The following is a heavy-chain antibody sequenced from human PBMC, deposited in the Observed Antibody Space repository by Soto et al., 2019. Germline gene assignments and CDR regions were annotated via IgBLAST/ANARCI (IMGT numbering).Heavy chain of an antibody. D-gene: IGHD3-3*01. J-gene: IGHJ3*02. CDR2: IWYDGSNK. V-gene: IGHV3-33*01. CDR1: GFTFSSYG. CDR3: AALLRFLEWLPDDAFDI. Sequence: QVQLVESGGGVVQPGRSLRLSCAASGFTFSSYGMHWVRQAPGKGLEWVAVIWYDGSNKYYADSVKGRFTISRDNSKNTLYLQMNSLRAEDTAVYYCAALLRFLEWLPDDAFDIWGQGTMVTVSS.